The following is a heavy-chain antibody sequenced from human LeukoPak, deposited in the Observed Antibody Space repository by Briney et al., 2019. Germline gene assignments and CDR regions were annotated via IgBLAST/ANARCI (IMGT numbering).Heavy chain of an antibody. CDR3: IPSL. CDR1: GFTFSSYG. V-gene: IGHV3-7*01. J-gene: IGHJ4*02. Sequence: QPGGSLRLSCAASGFTFSSYGMNWVRQAPGKGLEWVGNIKPDGSETYYVDAVMGRFIISRDYAKNSVYLQMNSPRAEDTAVYYCIPSLGGQGILVTVSS. CDR2: IKPDGSET.